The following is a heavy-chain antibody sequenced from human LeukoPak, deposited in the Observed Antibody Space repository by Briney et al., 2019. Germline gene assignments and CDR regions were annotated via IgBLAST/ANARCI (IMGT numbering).Heavy chain of an antibody. V-gene: IGHV4-34*01. D-gene: IGHD1-1*01. CDR1: GGSFSGYY. J-gene: IGHJ4*01. CDR2: INQSGST. CDR3: ARHWNLLYYFDY. Sequence: PSETLSLTCAVYGGSFSGYYWSWIRQPPGKGLEWIGEINQSGSTNYNPSLKSRVTISIDTSKNQFSLKLSSVTAADTAVYYCARHWNLLYYFDYWGHGTLVTVSS.